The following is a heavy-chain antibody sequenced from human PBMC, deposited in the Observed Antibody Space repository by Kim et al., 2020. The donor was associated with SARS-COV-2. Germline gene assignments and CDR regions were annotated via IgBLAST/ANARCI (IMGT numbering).Heavy chain of an antibody. Sequence: SETLSLTCTVSGGSLSSSGYYWSWFRQLPGKGLEWIGYIYYRGSTYYSPSLKSRLTISVDTSKNQFSLNLSSVTAADTAVYYCARDYDRSGYYDTWGQG. CDR2: IYYRGST. J-gene: IGHJ5*02. CDR1: GGSLSSSGYY. D-gene: IGHD3-22*01. CDR3: ARDYDRSGYYDT. V-gene: IGHV4-31*03.